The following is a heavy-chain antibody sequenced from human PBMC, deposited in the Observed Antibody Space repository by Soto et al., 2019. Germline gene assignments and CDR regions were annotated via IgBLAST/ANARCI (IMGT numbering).Heavy chain of an antibody. CDR1: GLTFSTYA. J-gene: IGHJ6*02. CDR2: IGGSGTGGRT. V-gene: IGHV3-23*01. D-gene: IGHD2-21*01. Sequence: EVHLLESGGDLVQPGGSLRLSCTASGLTFSTYAMSWVRQAPGKGLEWVSAIGGSGTGGRTYYADSLKGRFTISRDNSKNTVYGQMNTLRADDTAVYYCARSPGGLDGYNADYYGMDVWGQGTTVSVSS. CDR3: ARSPGGLDGYNADYYGMDV.